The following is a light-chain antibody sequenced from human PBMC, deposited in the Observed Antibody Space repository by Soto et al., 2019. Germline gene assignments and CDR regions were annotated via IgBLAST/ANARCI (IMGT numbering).Light chain of an antibody. J-gene: IGLJ1*01. CDR2: EVS. Sequence: QSALTQPASVSGSPGQSISISCTGPSSDVGDYISVSWFQQHPGKAPKLMIYEVSNRPSGVSNRFSGSKSANTASLTISGLQAEDEDDYYCTSYTSSTTLYVSGTGTKVTVL. CDR3: TSYTSSTTLYV. CDR1: SSDVGDYIS. V-gene: IGLV2-14*01.